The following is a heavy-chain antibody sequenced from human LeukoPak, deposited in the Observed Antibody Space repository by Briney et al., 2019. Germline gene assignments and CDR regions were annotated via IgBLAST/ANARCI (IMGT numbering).Heavy chain of an antibody. J-gene: IGHJ3*02. CDR2: INHSGST. CDR3: ASRNVGLVPAPNRHGAFDI. D-gene: IGHD2-2*01. V-gene: IGHV4-34*01. CDR1: GGSFSVYY. Sequence: PSETLSLTYAVYGGSFSVYYWSWIRQPPGKWLECIGEINHSGSTNYNPSLKSRVTISVDTSKHQFSLNLRSLTAADTAVYYCASRNVGLVPAPNRHGAFDIWGQGTMVTVSS.